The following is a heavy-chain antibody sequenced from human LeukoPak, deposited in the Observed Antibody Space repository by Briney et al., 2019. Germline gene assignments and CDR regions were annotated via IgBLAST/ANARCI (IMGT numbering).Heavy chain of an antibody. CDR3: AKDTWELLQRSDY. CDR2: ISGSGGST. V-gene: IGHV3-23*01. D-gene: IGHD1-26*01. CDR1: GFTFSSYA. J-gene: IGHJ4*02. Sequence: QSGGSLRLSCAASGFTFSSYAMSWVRQAPGKGLEWVSAISGSGGSTYYADSVKGRFTISRDNSKNTLYLQMNSLRAEDTAVYYCAKDTWELLQRSDYWGQGTLVTVSS.